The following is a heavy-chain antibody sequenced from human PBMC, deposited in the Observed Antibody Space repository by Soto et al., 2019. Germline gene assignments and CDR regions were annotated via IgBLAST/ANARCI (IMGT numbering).Heavy chain of an antibody. D-gene: IGHD3-22*01. CDR2: IYYSGST. CDR1: GGSISSGGYY. Sequence: SETLSLTYTVSGGSISSGGYYWSWICQHPGKGLEWIGYIYYSGSTYYNPSLKSRVTISVDTSKNQFSLKLSSVTAADTAVYYCARDLDDSSGYATWGQGTLVTVSS. J-gene: IGHJ4*02. CDR3: ARDLDDSSGYAT. V-gene: IGHV4-31*03.